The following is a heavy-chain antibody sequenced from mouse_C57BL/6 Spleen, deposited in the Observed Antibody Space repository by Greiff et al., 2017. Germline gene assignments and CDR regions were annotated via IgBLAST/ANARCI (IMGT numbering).Heavy chain of an antibody. J-gene: IGHJ2*01. CDR3: ARDDYGSPGDY. Sequence: ESGPGLVKPSQSLSLTCSVTGYSITSGYYWNWIRQFPGNKLEWMGYISYDGSNNYNPSLKNRISITRDTSKNQFFLKLNSVTTEDTATYYCARDDYGSPGDYWGQGTTLTVSS. CDR2: ISYDGSN. D-gene: IGHD1-1*01. CDR1: GYSITSGYY. V-gene: IGHV3-6*01.